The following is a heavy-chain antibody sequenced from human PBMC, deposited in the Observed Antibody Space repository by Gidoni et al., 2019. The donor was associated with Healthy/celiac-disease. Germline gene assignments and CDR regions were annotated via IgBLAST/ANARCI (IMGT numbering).Heavy chain of an antibody. V-gene: IGHV4-34*01. CDR3: ARGSIAAAGTRWCDP. D-gene: IGHD6-13*01. CDR2: INHRGRT. Sequence: QVQLQQWGAGLLKPSETLSLTCAVYRGSFSGYYWSWLRQPPGKGLQWIGEINHRGRTNYNPSLKSRVTRSVDTSKNQFSLKLSSVTAADTAVYYCARGSIAAAGTRWCDPWGQGTLVTVSS. CDR1: RGSFSGYY. J-gene: IGHJ5*02.